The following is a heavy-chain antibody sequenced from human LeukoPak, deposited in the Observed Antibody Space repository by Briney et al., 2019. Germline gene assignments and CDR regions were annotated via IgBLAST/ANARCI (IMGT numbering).Heavy chain of an antibody. D-gene: IGHD3-16*01. V-gene: IGHV3-74*01. J-gene: IGHJ3*02. CDR3: ATSSVWGGAFNI. CDR2: CDSDGSGT. Sequence: GGSLRLSCAASGFTFSDYDMNWVRQAPGKGLEWVSRCDSDGSGTTYVDSVKGRFTVSRDNAKSTLYLQMSSLRAEDTAVYYCATSSVWGGAFNIWGQGTMVTVSS. CDR1: GFTFSDYD.